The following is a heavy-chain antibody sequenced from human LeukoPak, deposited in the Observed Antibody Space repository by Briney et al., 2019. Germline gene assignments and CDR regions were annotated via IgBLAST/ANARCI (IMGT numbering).Heavy chain of an antibody. J-gene: IGHJ4*02. CDR1: GYTFTSYG. V-gene: IGHV1-18*01. CDR2: ISAYNGNT. D-gene: IGHD3-3*01. CDR3: ARDRYDFWSGYPKSPYYFDY. Sequence: ASVKVSCKDSGYTFTSYGISWVRQAPGQGLEWMGWISAYNGNTNYAQKLQGRVTMTTDTSTSTAYMGLRSLRSDDTAVYYCARDRYDFWSGYPKSPYYFDYWGQGTLVTVSS.